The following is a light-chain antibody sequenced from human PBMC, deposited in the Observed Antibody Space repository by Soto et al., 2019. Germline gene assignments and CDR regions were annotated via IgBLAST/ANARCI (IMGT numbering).Light chain of an antibody. V-gene: IGLV1-40*01. CDR1: SSNIGAGYD. CDR3: QSYDSSLSRFV. J-gene: IGLJ1*01. Sequence: QSVLTQSPSVSGAPGQRVTISCTGNSSNIGAGYDVHWYKQLPGTAPKVLMYGNDNRPLGVPDRFSGYKSGSSGSLVISGLQAEDEADYYCQSYDSSLSRFVFGNGTKLTVL. CDR2: GND.